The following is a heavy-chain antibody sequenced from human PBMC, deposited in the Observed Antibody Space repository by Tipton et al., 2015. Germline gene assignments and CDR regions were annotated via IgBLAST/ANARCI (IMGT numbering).Heavy chain of an antibody. CDR1: GYSFTTSW. D-gene: IGHD3-16*01. Sequence: QLVQSGAEVKKPGESLKISCKGSGYSFTTSWIGWVRQMPGKGLEWMGIIYPGDSDTKYNPSFQGHITISADKSITTAYVQWNSLKASDTAMYYCARGEGGMAGFDYWGQGTLVTVSS. J-gene: IGHJ4*02. V-gene: IGHV5-51*01. CDR2: IYPGDSDT. CDR3: ARGEGGMAGFDY.